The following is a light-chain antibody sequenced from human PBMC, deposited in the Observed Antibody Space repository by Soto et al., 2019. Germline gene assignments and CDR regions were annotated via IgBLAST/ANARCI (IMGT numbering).Light chain of an antibody. CDR1: SSNIGAGYD. J-gene: IGLJ2*01. CDR3: QAWDSSTGVV. Sequence: QSVLTQPPSVSGAPGQRVTISCTGSSSNIGAGYDVHWYQQLPGTAPKLLIYDNSNRPSGIPERFSGSNSGNTATLTISGTQAMDEADYYCQAWDSSTGVVFGGGTKLTVL. V-gene: IGLV1-40*01. CDR2: DNS.